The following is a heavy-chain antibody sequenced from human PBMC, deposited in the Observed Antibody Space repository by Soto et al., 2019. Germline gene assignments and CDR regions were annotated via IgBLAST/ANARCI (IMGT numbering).Heavy chain of an antibody. CDR3: ARSLLNVILPLAY. Sequence: QVQLVQSGAEVKKPGASVKVSCKASGYTFSGYYMHWVRQAPGQWLEWMGWINTLSGDTSFPQKFQGRLAMTRDTSIDTAFMEVSRLTSADTAIYYCARSLLNVILPLAYWGQGTLVSVSS. J-gene: IGHJ4*02. CDR1: GYTFSGYY. D-gene: IGHD3-3*02. CDR2: INTLSGDT. V-gene: IGHV1-2*02.